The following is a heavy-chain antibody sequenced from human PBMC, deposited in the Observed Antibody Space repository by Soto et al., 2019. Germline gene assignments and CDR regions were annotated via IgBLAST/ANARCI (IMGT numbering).Heavy chain of an antibody. CDR1: GGSFSGYY. V-gene: IGHV4-34*01. Sequence: SETLSLTCAVYGGSFSGYYWSWIRQPPGKGLEWIGEINHSGSTNYNPSLKSRVTISVDTSKNQFSLKLSSVTAANTAVYYCARLGYCSGGSCYSRYHYYMDVWGKGTTVTVSS. D-gene: IGHD2-15*01. J-gene: IGHJ6*03. CDR3: ARLGYCSGGSCYSRYHYYMDV. CDR2: INHSGST.